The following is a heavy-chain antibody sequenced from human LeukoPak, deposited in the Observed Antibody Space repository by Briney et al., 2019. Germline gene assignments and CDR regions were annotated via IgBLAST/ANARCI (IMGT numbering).Heavy chain of an antibody. D-gene: IGHD3-10*01. CDR3: AITYYYGPGSQPDY. CDR2: IYTSGST. Sequence: SDTLSLTCTVSDGSISSIYWTWSAQPAGKGLDWIGRIYTSGSTNYNPSLKSRVTMSVDTSKNQFSLKLSSVTAADTAVYYCAITYYYGPGSQPDYWGQGTLDPVSS. CDR1: DGSISSIY. V-gene: IGHV4-4*07. J-gene: IGHJ4*02.